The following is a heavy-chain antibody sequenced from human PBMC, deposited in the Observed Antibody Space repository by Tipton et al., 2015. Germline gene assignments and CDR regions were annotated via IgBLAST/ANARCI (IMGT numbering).Heavy chain of an antibody. CDR1: GDSINTSY. CDR3: ARFNCGGDCYSYRGWFDP. V-gene: IGHV4-59*01. Sequence: TLSLTCTVSGDSINTSYWNWIRQPPGKGLEWIGYINYRGSTTYNPSLRSRITISVDTSKNQFSLKLSSVTAADTALYYCARFNCGGDCYSYRGWFDPWGQGTLVTVSS. CDR2: INYRGST. D-gene: IGHD2-21*02. J-gene: IGHJ5*02.